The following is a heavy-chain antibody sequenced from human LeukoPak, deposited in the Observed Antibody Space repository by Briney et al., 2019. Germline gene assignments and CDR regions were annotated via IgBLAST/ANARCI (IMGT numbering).Heavy chain of an antibody. CDR3: AREGDYGTPGPTPVYGMDV. CDR2: INPSGGST. CDR1: GYTFTSYY. V-gene: IGHV1-46*01. J-gene: IGHJ6*02. D-gene: IGHD4-17*01. Sequence: ASVKVSCKASGYTFTSYYMHWVRQAPGQGLEWMGIINPSGGSTSYAQKFQGRVTMTRDTSTSTVYMGLSGLRSDDTAVYYCAREGDYGTPGPTPVYGMDVWGQGTTVTVSS.